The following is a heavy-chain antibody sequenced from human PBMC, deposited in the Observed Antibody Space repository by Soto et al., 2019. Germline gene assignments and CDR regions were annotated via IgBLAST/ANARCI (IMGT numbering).Heavy chain of an antibody. J-gene: IGHJ6*02. V-gene: IGHV1-69*02. CDR3: ARGEPRSSWRRDGMDV. Sequence: QVQLVQSGAEVKKPGSSVKVSCKASGGTFSSYTISWVRQAPGQGLEWMGRIIPNLGIANYAQKFQGRVTSTANKSTSTAYMELSSRRSEDTGVYSCARGEPRSSWRRDGMDVWGQGTTVTVSS. D-gene: IGHD6-13*01. CDR1: GGTFSSYT. CDR2: IIPNLGIA.